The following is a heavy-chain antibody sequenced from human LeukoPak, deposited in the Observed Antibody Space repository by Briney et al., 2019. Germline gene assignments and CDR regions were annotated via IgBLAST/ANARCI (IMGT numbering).Heavy chain of an antibody. D-gene: IGHD3/OR15-3a*01. Sequence: GGSLRLSCAASGFAFSSHTMTWVRQAPGKGLEWVSAISNSGGSTYYADSVKGRSTISRDNSKNTLYLQMNSLKAEDTAVYYCAKGRGLVSPDDHWGQGTLVTVSS. CDR2: ISNSGGST. V-gene: IGHV3-23*01. CDR3: AKGRGLVSPDDH. J-gene: IGHJ4*02. CDR1: GFAFSSHT.